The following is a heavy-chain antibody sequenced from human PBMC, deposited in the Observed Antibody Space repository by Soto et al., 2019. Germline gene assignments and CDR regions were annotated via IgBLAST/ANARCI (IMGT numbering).Heavy chain of an antibody. CDR2: VTGSGGDT. J-gene: IGHJ5*02. V-gene: IGHV3-23*01. D-gene: IGHD4-4*01. CDR1: GFTFSSYA. CDR3: VKGTSRTTTVSWFDP. Sequence: GGSLRLSCAASGFTFSSYAMSWVRQAPGKGLAWVSSVTGSGGDTYYADSVKGRFTISRDNSKNTLYLQMNSLRAEDSAVYYCVKGTSRTTTVSWFDPWGQGTMVTVYS.